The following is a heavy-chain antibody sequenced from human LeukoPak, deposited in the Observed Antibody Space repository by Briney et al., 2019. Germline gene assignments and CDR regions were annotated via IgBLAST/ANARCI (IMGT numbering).Heavy chain of an antibody. D-gene: IGHD3-16*01. CDR2: INPNSGGT. J-gene: IGHJ4*02. CDR3: ARASPVWGTSFDY. CDR1: GYTFTNYD. V-gene: IGHV1-2*02. Sequence: ASVKVSCKASGYTFTNYDINWVRQATGQGLEWMGWINPNSGGTNYAQKFQGRVTMTRDTSISTAYMELSRLRSDDTAVYYCARASPVWGTSFDYWGQGTLVTVSS.